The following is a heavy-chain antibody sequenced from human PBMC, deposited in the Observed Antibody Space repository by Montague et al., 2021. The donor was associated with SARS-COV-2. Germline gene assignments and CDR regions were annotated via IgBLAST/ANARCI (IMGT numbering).Heavy chain of an antibody. CDR1: GFSLSTSGMR. V-gene: IGHV2-70*04. J-gene: IGHJ4*02. CDR2: IDWEXDK. CDR3: ARSYYDILTAYYTPFDY. D-gene: IGHD3-9*01. Sequence: PALVKPTQTLTLPCTFSGFSLSTSGMRASWIRQPPGKALEWLARIDWEXDKFYSTSLKTRLTISKDTSKNPVVLTMTNMDPVDTATYYCARSYYDILTAYYTPFDYWGQGTLVTVSS.